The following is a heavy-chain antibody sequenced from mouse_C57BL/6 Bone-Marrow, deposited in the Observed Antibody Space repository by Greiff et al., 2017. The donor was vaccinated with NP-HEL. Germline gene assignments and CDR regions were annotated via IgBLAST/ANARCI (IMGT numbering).Heavy chain of an antibody. CDR2: IYPRSGNT. CDR3: ARWSTTVVATRYFDV. Sequence: VKLQQSGAELARPGASVKLSCKASGYTFTSYGISWVKQRTGQGLEWIGEIYPRSGNTYYNEKFKGKATLTADKSSSTAYMELRSLTSEDSAVYFCARWSTTVVATRYFDVWGTGTTVTVSS. D-gene: IGHD1-1*01. J-gene: IGHJ1*03. V-gene: IGHV1-81*01. CDR1: GYTFTSYG.